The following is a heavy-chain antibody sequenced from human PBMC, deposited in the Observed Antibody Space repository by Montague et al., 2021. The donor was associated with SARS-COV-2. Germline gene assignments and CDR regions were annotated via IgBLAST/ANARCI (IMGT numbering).Heavy chain of an antibody. CDR1: GGSFSGYY. CDR2: INHSGST. Sequence: SETLSLTCAVYGGSFSGYYWNWIRQPPGKGLEWIGEINHSGSTNCNPSLKSRVTISVDTSKNQFSLKLSSVTAADTAVYYCARVRAVPAAMRIFSLGRSYYGMDVWGQGTTVTVSS. D-gene: IGHD2-2*01. J-gene: IGHJ6*02. V-gene: IGHV4-34*01. CDR3: ARVRAVPAAMRIFSLGRSYYGMDV.